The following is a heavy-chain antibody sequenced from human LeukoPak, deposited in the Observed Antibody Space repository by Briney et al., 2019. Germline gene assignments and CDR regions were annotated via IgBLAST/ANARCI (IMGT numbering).Heavy chain of an antibody. CDR2: ISGSGGTT. CDR1: GFTFSNYA. CDR3: AKARDYGANYAPRFDP. J-gene: IGHJ5*02. Sequence: GGSLRLFCVASGFTFSNYAVSWVRQAPGKGLEWVSVISGSGGTTYYADSVKGRFTISRDNSKNTPYLEMNSLRAEDTAVYYCAKARDYGANYAPRFDPWGQGTLVTVSS. V-gene: IGHV3-23*01. D-gene: IGHD4/OR15-4a*01.